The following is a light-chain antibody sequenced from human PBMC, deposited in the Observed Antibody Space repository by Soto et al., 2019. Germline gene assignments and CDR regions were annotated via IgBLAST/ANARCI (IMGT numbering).Light chain of an antibody. Sequence: ESVFAHSPVTLSLSPGERATLFCRASQSVTSSFLAWYQQKPGQAPRLLIYDASTRATGIPDKFSGSGSGTDFTLTISSLEPEDFAVYYCQQYNNWPPWTFGQGTKVDIK. J-gene: IGKJ1*01. CDR2: DAS. CDR3: QQYNNWPPWT. V-gene: IGKV3D-20*02. CDR1: QSVTSSF.